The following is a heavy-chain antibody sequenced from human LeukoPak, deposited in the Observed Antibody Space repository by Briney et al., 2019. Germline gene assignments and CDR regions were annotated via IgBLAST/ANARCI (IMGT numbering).Heavy chain of an antibody. CDR1: GYTFTGYY. V-gene: IGHV1-8*02. Sequence: ASVKVSCKASGYTFTGYYMHWVRQATGQGLEWMGWMNPNSGNTGYAQKFQGRVTMTRNTSISTAYMELSSLRSEDTAVYYCASFRTTGTTYYGMDVWGQGTTVTVSS. D-gene: IGHD1-1*01. J-gene: IGHJ6*02. CDR2: MNPNSGNT. CDR3: ASFRTTGTTYYGMDV.